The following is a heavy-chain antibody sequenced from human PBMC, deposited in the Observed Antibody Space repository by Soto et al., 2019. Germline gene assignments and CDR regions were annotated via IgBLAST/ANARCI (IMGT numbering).Heavy chain of an antibody. J-gene: IGHJ6*02. CDR1: GGTFSSYA. D-gene: IGHD6-13*01. Sequence: SVKVSCKASGGTFSSYAISWVRQAPGQGLEWMGGIIPIFGTANYAQKFQGRVTITADESTSTAYMELSSLRSEDTAVYYCARSSSSWYRGSSPYYYGMDVGGQGTTVTVS. CDR3: ARSSSSWYRGSSPYYYGMDV. V-gene: IGHV1-69*13. CDR2: IIPIFGTA.